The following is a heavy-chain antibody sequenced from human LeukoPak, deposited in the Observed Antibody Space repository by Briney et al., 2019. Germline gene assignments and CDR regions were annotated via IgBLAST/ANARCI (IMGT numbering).Heavy chain of an antibody. Sequence: GGSLRLSCAASGFTFSSYSMNWVRQAPGKGLEWVSSIGSCSSYIYYADSVKGRFTISRDNAKNSLYLQMNSQRAEDTAVYYCARGQLWFGELFTTFDYWGQGTLVTVSS. D-gene: IGHD3-10*01. V-gene: IGHV3-21*01. CDR3: ARGQLWFGELFTTFDY. CDR2: IGSCSSYI. CDR1: GFTFSSYS. J-gene: IGHJ4*02.